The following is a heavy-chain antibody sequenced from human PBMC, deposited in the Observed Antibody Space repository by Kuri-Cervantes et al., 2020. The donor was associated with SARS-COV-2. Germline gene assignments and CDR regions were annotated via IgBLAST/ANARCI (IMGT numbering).Heavy chain of an antibody. CDR1: GFTFSSYA. J-gene: IGHJ4*02. D-gene: IGHD3-22*01. Sequence: GGSLRLSCAASGFTFSSYAMSWVRQAPGKGLEWASTISGSGGSTYYADSVKGRFTISRDNSKNTLYLQMNSLRADDTAVYYCAKGTRSSGYYCGLDFWGQGTLVTVSS. CDR3: AKGTRSSGYYCGLDF. CDR2: ISGSGGST. V-gene: IGHV3-23*01.